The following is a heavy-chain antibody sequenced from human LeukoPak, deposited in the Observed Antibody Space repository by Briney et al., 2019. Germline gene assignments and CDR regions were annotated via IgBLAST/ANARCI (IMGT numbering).Heavy chain of an antibody. Sequence: GGSLRLSCAASGFTFSIYAMSWVRQAPGKGLEWVSAISGSGGSTYYADSVKGRFTISRDNSKNTLYLQMTSLRAEDTAVYYCAKDSLRGYSSGIFDPWGQGTLVTVSS. CDR2: ISGSGGST. V-gene: IGHV3-23*01. J-gene: IGHJ5*02. D-gene: IGHD5-18*01. CDR1: GFTFSIYA. CDR3: AKDSLRGYSSGIFDP.